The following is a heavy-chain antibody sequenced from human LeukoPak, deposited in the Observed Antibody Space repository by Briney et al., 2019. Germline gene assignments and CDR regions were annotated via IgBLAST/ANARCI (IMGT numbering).Heavy chain of an antibody. V-gene: IGHV3-30*02. J-gene: IGHJ5*02. CDR1: GFTFSSYG. D-gene: IGHD4-17*01. Sequence: GSLRLSCAASGFTFSSYGMHWVRQAPGKGLEWVAFIRYDGSNKYYADSVKGRFTISRDNSKSTLYLQMNSLRAEDTAVYYCAAGGGGTVTTNWFDPWGQGTLVTVSS. CDR2: IRYDGSNK. CDR3: AAGGGGTVTTNWFDP.